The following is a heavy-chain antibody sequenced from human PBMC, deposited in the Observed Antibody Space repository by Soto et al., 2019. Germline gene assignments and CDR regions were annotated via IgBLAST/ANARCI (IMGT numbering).Heavy chain of an antibody. Sequence: PSETLSLTCAVSGGSISSGGYSWSWIRQPPGKGLEWIGYIYHSGSTYYNPSLKSRVTISVDRSKNQFSLKLSSVTAADTAVYYCASDPGYRYGVYYYYYGMAVWAQGTTVTVSS. CDR2: IYHSGST. D-gene: IGHD5-18*01. V-gene: IGHV4-30-2*01. CDR3: ASDPGYRYGVYYYYYGMAV. CDR1: GGSISSGGYS. J-gene: IGHJ6*01.